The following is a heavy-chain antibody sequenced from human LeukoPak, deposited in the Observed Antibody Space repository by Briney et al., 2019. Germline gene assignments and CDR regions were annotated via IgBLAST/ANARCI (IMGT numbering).Heavy chain of an antibody. J-gene: IGHJ3*02. D-gene: IGHD3-3*01. CDR1: GYTFTSYG. CDR2: ISAYNGNT. CDR3: ARDDREETIFGVVIRDAFDI. Sequence: ASVTVSCTASGYTFTSYGISWVRQAPGQGLEWMGWISAYNGNTNYAQKLQGRVTMTTDTSTSTAYMELRSLRSDDTAVYYCARDDREETIFGVVIRDAFDIWGQGTMVTVSS. V-gene: IGHV1-18*01.